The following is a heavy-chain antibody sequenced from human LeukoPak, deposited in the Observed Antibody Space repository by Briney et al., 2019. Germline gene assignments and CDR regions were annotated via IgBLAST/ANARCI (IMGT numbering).Heavy chain of an antibody. D-gene: IGHD6-19*01. Sequence: PGGSLRLSCAASGFKFTTFAMTWVRQAPGKGLEWVSGISGSGDNTYYADSVKGRFTISRDSSRDTLYLQMNSLRAEDTAVYYCAKSRSAVAVAGSNYWGQGTLVTVSS. CDR3: AKSRSAVAVAGSNY. CDR2: ISGSGDNT. CDR1: GFKFTTFA. J-gene: IGHJ4*02. V-gene: IGHV3-23*01.